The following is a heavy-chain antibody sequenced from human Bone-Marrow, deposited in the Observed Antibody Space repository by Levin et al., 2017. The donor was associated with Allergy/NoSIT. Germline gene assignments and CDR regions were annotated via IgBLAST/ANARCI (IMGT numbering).Heavy chain of an antibody. CDR2: FIPVFGTS. CDR1: GGNFNSYS. D-gene: IGHD1-26*01. CDR3: ARDRRCTTTSCSTVYYGMDV. Sequence: AASVKVSCKASGGNFNSYSIAWVRQAPGQGPEWMGVFIPVFGTSNYAQKFQGRIAITADQLTSTAFMELNSLTSEDTAMYYCARDRRCTTTSCSTVYYGMDVWGQGTTVTVSS. V-gene: IGHV1-69*13. J-gene: IGHJ6*02.